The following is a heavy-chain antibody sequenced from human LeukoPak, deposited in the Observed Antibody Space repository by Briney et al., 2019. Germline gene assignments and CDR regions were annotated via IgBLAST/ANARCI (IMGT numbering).Heavy chain of an antibody. CDR3: AKVERTVAGPYNWVDP. CDR2: ISSSSSYI. J-gene: IGHJ5*02. CDR1: GFTFSSYS. Sequence: PGRSLRLSCAASGFTFSSYSMNWVRQAPGKGLEWVSSISSSSSYIYYADSVKGRFTISRDNSKNTLYLQMNSLRAEDTAVYYCAKVERTVAGPYNWVDPWGQGTLVTVSS. V-gene: IGHV3-21*04. D-gene: IGHD6-19*01.